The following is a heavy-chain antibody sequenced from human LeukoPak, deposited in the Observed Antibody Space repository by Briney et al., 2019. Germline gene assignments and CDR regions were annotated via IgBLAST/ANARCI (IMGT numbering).Heavy chain of an antibody. D-gene: IGHD2-15*01. CDR3: AFKYCSGGSCKLHAIYYYYGMDV. Sequence: GGSLTLPCDVSGYIFCGHWWKWVGQTPGKGLEWVARKEVDGSERQYVDSVKGRFSIYRDNTKGSLFLQLDSLRAEDTAVYYCAFKYCSGGSCKLHAIYYYYGMDVWGQGTTVTVSS. J-gene: IGHJ6*02. CDR2: KEVDGSER. V-gene: IGHV3-7*03. CDR1: GYIFCGHW.